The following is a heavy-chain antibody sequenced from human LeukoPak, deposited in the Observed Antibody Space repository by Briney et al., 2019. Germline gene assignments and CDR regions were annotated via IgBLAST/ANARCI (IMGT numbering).Heavy chain of an antibody. CDR2: INPNSGGT. D-gene: IGHD3-22*01. CDR1: GYTSTGYY. J-gene: IGHJ4*02. CDR3: ARYYYDSSGYYKSYYFDY. V-gene: IGHV1-2*06. Sequence: ASVKVSCKASGYTSTGYYMHWVRQAPGQGLEWTGRINPNSGGTNYAQKFQGRVTMTRDTSISTAYMELSRLRSDDTAVYYCARYYYDSSGYYKSYYFDYWGQGTLVTVSS.